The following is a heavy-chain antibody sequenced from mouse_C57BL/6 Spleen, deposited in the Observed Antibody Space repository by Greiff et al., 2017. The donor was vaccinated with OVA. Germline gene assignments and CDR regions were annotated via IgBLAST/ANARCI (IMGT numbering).Heavy chain of an antibody. CDR2: IDPSDSYT. V-gene: IGHV1-69*01. CDR1: GYTFTSYW. CDR3: ARDDSLGY. J-gene: IGHJ2*01. D-gene: IGHD2-4*01. Sequence: QVQLQQPGAELVMPGASVKLSCKASGYTFTSYWMHWVKQRPGQGLEWIGEIDPSDSYTNYNQKFKGKSTLTVDKSSSTAYMQLSSLTSEDSAVYYCARDDSLGYWGQGTTLTVSS.